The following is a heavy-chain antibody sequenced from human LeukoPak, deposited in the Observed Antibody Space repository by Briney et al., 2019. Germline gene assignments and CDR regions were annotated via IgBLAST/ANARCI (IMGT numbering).Heavy chain of an antibody. CDR1: GFTFSYYA. D-gene: IGHD3-9*01. CDR3: ARGGYYDLLTGYFH. CDR2: ISYDGSDE. Sequence: RGSLRLSCAASGFTFSYYAMHWVRQAPGKGLEWVAIISYDGSDEHYADSVKGRFIISRDNSKNTLDLQMNSLRAEDTAVYFCARGGYYDLLTGYFHWGQGTLVTVSS. J-gene: IGHJ4*02. V-gene: IGHV3-30*04.